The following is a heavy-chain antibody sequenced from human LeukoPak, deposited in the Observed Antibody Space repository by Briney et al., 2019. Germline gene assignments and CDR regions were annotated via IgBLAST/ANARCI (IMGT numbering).Heavy chain of an antibody. CDR3: GRDEGLSGYPDY. V-gene: IGHV4-4*07. D-gene: IGHD3-22*01. J-gene: IGHJ4*02. CDR1: GGSISNYY. CDR2: FYSSGTT. Sequence: PSETLSLTCTVSGGSISNYYWSWIRQPPGKGLEWIGRFYSSGTTNYNPSLRSRVSLSGDETKNQLFLAMYSVTAGDTGVYYWGRDEGLSGYPDYWGQGTLVTVSS.